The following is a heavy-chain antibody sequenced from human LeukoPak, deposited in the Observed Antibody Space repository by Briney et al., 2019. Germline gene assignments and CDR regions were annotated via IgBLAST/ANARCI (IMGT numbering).Heavy chain of an antibody. D-gene: IGHD5-18*01. CDR2: IYYSGNT. V-gene: IGHV4-59*01. CDR1: GDSISYYY. J-gene: IGHJ4*02. CDR3: ARVRGYSYDSSYFDC. Sequence: PSETLSLPCTVSGDSISYYYQSWIRPPPGKGLEWSVNIYYSGNTNYNPSLQRRVTIPVDTSKNQFSLKLSSVTAADTDVYYCARVRGYSYDSSYFDCWGQGTLVTVSS.